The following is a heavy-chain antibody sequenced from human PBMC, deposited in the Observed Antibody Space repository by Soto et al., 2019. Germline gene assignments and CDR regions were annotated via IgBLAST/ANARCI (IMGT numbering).Heavy chain of an antibody. CDR2: IYPGDSDT. CDR1: GYSFTSYW. Sequence: PGESLKISCKGSGYSFTSYWIGWVRQMPGKGLEWMGIIYPGDSDTRYSPSFQGQVTISADKSISTAYLQWSSLKASDTAMYYGAMPGYSSGWYGGYFDYWGQGTLVTGS. D-gene: IGHD6-19*01. V-gene: IGHV5-51*01. CDR3: AMPGYSSGWYGGYFDY. J-gene: IGHJ4*02.